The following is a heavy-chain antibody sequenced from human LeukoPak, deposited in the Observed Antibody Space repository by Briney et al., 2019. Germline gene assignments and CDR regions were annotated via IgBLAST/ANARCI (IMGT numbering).Heavy chain of an antibody. D-gene: IGHD3-3*02. J-gene: IGHJ4*02. Sequence: SETLSLTCTVSGGSISTSNYYWGWIRQPPGKGLEWIGNIFYSGSTYYSPSVKSRVTISRDTSKNQFSLKLSSVTAADTAVYYCARGRAFFDWGQGTLVTVSS. CDR1: GGSISTSNYY. CDR2: IFYSGST. V-gene: IGHV4-39*07. CDR3: ARGRAFFD.